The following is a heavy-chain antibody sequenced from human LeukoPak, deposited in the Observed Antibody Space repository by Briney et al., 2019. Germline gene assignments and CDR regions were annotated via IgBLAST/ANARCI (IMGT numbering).Heavy chain of an antibody. V-gene: IGHV4-59*01. Sequence: SETLSLTCTVSGGSISSYYWSWIRQPPGKGLEWIGYIYYSGSTNYNPSLKSRVTISVDTSKNQFSLKLSSVTAADTAVYYCARDTMRDGYNYGAFDIWAKGQWSPSLQ. CDR3: ARDTMRDGYNYGAFDI. CDR1: GGSISSYY. D-gene: IGHD5-24*01. J-gene: IGHJ3*02. CDR2: IYYSGST.